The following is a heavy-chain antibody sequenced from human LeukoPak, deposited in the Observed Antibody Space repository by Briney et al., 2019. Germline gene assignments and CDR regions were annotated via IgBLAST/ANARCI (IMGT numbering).Heavy chain of an antibody. CDR3: ARTLSSTSSDFDY. CDR1: GGSISSYY. Sequence: SETLSLTCTVSGGSISSYYWSWIRQPPGKGLEWIGYIYYSGSTNYNPSLKSRVTISVDTSKNQFSLKLRSVTAADTAVYYCARTLSSTSSDFDYWGQGTLVTVSS. V-gene: IGHV4-59*01. J-gene: IGHJ4*02. CDR2: IYYSGST. D-gene: IGHD2-2*01.